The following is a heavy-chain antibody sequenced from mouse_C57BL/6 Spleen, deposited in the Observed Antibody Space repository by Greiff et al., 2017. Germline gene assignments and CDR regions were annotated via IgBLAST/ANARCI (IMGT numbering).Heavy chain of an antibody. D-gene: IGHD1-1*01. Sequence: EVHLVESGGGLVQPGGSLSLSCAASGFTFTDYYMSWVRQPPGKALEWLGFIRNKANGYTTEYSASVKGRFTISRDNSQSILYLQMNALRAEDSATYYCARYYYYGSSYYFDYWGQGTTLTVSS. CDR1: GFTFTDYY. CDR2: IRNKANGYTT. CDR3: ARYYYYGSSYYFDY. J-gene: IGHJ2*01. V-gene: IGHV7-3*01.